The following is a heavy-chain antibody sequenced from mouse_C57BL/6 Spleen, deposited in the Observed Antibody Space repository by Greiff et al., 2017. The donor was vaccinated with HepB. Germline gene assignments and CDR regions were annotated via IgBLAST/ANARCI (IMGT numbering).Heavy chain of an antibody. J-gene: IGHJ4*01. CDR1: GFTFSDYG. CDR2: ISSGSSTI. Sequence: EVQRVESGGGLVKPGGSLKLSCAASGFTFSDYGMHWVRQAPEKGLEWVAYISSGSSTIYYADTVKGRFTISSDNAKNTLFLQMTSLRSEDTAMYYCARGDYDGYYYAMDYWGQGTLVTVSS. D-gene: IGHD2-4*01. V-gene: IGHV5-17*01. CDR3: ARGDYDGYYYAMDY.